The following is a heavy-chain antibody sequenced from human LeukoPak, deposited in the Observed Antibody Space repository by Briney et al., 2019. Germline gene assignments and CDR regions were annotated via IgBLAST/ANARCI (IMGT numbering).Heavy chain of an antibody. CDR3: ARESNFWRGNYFDY. D-gene: IGHD3-3*01. CDR2: TRFDGSSE. J-gene: IGHJ4*02. CDR1: GFSFSNYG. Sequence: TGGSLRLSCAASGFSFSNYGMHWVRQAPGKGLQWMAFTRFDGSSEHYADSVKGRFTISRDNSKNTLYLQLNSLRLEDTAVYYCARESNFWRGNYFDYWGQGTLVTVSS. V-gene: IGHV3-30*02.